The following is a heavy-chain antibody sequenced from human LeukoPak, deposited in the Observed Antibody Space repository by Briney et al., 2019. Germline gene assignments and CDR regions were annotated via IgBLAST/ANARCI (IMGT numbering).Heavy chain of an antibody. CDR1: GFSFNTYG. Sequence: GGSLRLSCAASGFSFNTYGMHWVRQDPGKRLEWVAVISYDGSNKWYADSVKGRFTISRDNSKNTLYLQMNSLRPEDTAVYFCAKDLNTYRYDSRDLPHWGQGILVTVSS. V-gene: IGHV3-30*18. D-gene: IGHD3-22*01. CDR2: ISYDGSNK. CDR3: AKDLNTYRYDSRDLPH. J-gene: IGHJ1*01.